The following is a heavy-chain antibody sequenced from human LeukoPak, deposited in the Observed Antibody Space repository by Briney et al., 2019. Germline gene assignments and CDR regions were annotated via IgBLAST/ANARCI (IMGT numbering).Heavy chain of an antibody. CDR2: TSFDGTNT. V-gene: IGHV3-30*14. J-gene: IGHJ4*02. D-gene: IGHD3/OR15-3a*01. CDR3: VRDKGLRLTERFDS. Sequence: PGGSLRLSCAASGFTFNTYAMHWVRQAPGNGPEWVAVTSFDGTNTKYVDSVVGRFTISRDNSRNTLYLQMNRLTAADTAVYYCVRDKGLRLTERFDSWGQGTLVTVSS. CDR1: GFTFNTYA.